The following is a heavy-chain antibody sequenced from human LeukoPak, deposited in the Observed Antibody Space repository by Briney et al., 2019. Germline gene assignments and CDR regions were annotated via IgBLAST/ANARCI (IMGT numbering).Heavy chain of an antibody. CDR3: ARDKIVGATFFDY. V-gene: IGHV3-7*01. Sequence: GGSLRLSCAASGFTFNTYWMSWVRQAPGKGLEWVANIKQDGSEKYYVDSVKGRFTNSRDNAKNSLYLQMDSLRAEDTAVYYCARDKIVGATFFDYWGQGTLVTVSS. CDR1: GFTFNTYW. J-gene: IGHJ4*02. D-gene: IGHD1-26*01. CDR2: IKQDGSEK.